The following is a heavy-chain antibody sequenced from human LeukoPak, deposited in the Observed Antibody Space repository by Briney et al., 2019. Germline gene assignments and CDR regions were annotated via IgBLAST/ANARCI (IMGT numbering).Heavy chain of an antibody. Sequence: PSETLSLTCTVSGGSLSSYYWSWIRQPPGKGLEWIGYIDYSGGTNYNPSLKSRVTISVDTSKNQFSLKLSSVTAADTAVYYCARKQWQVSHYFDYWGQGTLVTASS. CDR2: IDYSGGT. D-gene: IGHD6-19*01. CDR1: GGSLSSYY. J-gene: IGHJ4*02. V-gene: IGHV4-59*08. CDR3: ARKQWQVSHYFDY.